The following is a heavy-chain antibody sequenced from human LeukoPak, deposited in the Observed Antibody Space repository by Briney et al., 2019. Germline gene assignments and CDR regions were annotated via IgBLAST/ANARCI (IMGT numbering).Heavy chain of an antibody. V-gene: IGHV4-31*03. CDR2: IYYSGST. CDR1: GGSISSGGYY. Sequence: SETLSLTCTLSGGSISSGGYYWSWIRQHPGKGLEWIGYIYYSGSTYYNPSLKSRVTISVGTSKNQFSLKLSSVTAADTAVYYCAIVVGATIWYWGQGTLVTVSS. J-gene: IGHJ4*02. D-gene: IGHD1-26*01. CDR3: AIVVGATIWY.